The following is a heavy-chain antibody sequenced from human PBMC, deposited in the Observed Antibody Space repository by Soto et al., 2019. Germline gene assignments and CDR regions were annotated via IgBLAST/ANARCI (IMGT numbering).Heavy chain of an antibody. V-gene: IGHV1-18*01. CDR2: ISAYNGNT. D-gene: IGHD2-15*01. CDR1: GYTFTSYG. J-gene: IGHJ3*02. Sequence: QVQLVQSGAEVKKPGASVKVSYKASGYTFTSYGISWVRQAPGLGLEWMGWISAYNGNTNYAQRVQGRVTMTTDKSTSTAYMELRSLRSDDTAVYYCARDTAVCSGGSCHDDAFDIWGQGTMVTVSS. CDR3: ARDTAVCSGGSCHDDAFDI.